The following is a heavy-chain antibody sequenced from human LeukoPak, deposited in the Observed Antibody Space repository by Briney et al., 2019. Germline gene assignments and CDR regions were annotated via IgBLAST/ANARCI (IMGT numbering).Heavy chain of an antibody. CDR2: INPNSGGT. CDR1: GYTFTGYY. J-gene: IGHJ5*02. Sequence: ASVKVSCKASGYTFTGYYMHWVRQAPGQGLEWMGWINPNSGGTNYAQKFQGRVTMTRDTSISTAYMELSRLRSDDTAVYYCARQVVPAGFFDPRGQGTMVTVSS. V-gene: IGHV1-2*02. D-gene: IGHD2-2*01. CDR3: ARQVVPAGFFDP.